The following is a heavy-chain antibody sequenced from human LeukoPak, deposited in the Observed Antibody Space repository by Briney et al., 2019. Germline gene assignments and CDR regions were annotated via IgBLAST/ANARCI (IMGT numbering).Heavy chain of an antibody. CDR2: ISGSGGST. J-gene: IGHJ4*02. CDR3: AKDQKRAGSVTLVVDY. Sequence: GGSLRLSCAASGFTFSSYAMSWVRQAPGKGLEWVSAISGSGGSTFYADSVRGRFTISRDNSKNALYLQANSLRAEDTAVYYCAKDQKRAGSVTLVVDYWGQGTLVTVSS. CDR1: GFTFSSYA. V-gene: IGHV3-23*01. D-gene: IGHD5/OR15-5a*01.